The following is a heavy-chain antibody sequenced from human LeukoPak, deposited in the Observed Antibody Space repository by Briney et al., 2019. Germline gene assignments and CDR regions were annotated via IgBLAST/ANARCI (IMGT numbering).Heavy chain of an antibody. CDR2: ISSSSSYI. CDR1: GFTFSSYS. V-gene: IGHV3-21*01. Sequence: GGSLRLPCAASGFTFSSYSMNWVRQAPGKGLEWVSSISSSSSYIYYADSVKGRFTISRDNAKNSLYLQMNSLRAEDTAVYYCARDLAYCGGDCYSRTQYYYYMDVWGKGTTVTVSS. D-gene: IGHD2-21*02. CDR3: ARDLAYCGGDCYSRTQYYYYMDV. J-gene: IGHJ6*03.